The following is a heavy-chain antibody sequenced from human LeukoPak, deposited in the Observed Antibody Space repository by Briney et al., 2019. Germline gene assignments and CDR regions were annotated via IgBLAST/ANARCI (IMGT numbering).Heavy chain of an antibody. D-gene: IGHD5-12*01. Sequence: GGSLRLSCAASGFTFRNYVMSWVRQAPGKGLEWVAAISGSDGSTWYADSVKGRFTVSRDNSKNTLYLQMNSLRAEDTAVYYCARSSGYEYYFDYWGQGTLVTVSS. J-gene: IGHJ4*02. CDR2: ISGSDGST. CDR1: GFTFRNYV. CDR3: ARSSGYEYYFDY. V-gene: IGHV3-23*01.